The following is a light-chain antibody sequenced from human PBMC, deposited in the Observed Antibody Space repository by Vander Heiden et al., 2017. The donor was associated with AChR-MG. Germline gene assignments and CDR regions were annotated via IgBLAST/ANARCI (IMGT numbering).Light chain of an antibody. CDR1: SSNIGNNN. CDR3: VAWDDSLSGYV. V-gene: IGLV1-47*01. Sequence: QSVLTQPPSASGTPGQRVTISCSGSSSNIGNNNVYWYQHLPGPAPKVLICRNDPRPSGVPARFSGSKSGTSVSLAISGLRSEDEADYYCVAWDDSLSGYVFGTGTKVTVL. J-gene: IGLJ1*01. CDR2: RND.